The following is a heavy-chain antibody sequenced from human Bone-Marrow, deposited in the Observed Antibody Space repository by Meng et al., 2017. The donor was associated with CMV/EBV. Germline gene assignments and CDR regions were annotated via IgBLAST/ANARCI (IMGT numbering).Heavy chain of an antibody. V-gene: IGHV3-30*04. Sequence: GESLKISCAASGFTFSSYAMHWVRQAPGKGLEWVAVISYDGSNKYYADSVKGRFTISRDNSKNTLYLQMNSLRAEDTAVYYCARNFDFWSGYYAYWGQGNRVNGAS. D-gene: IGHD3-3*01. CDR3: ARNFDFWSGYYAY. J-gene: IGHJ4*02. CDR1: GFTFSSYA. CDR2: ISYDGSNK.